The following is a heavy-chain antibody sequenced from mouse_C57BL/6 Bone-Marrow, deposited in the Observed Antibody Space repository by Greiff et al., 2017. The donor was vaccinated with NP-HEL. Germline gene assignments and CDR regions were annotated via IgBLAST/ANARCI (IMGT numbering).Heavy chain of an antibody. D-gene: IGHD6-1*01. V-gene: IGHV5-16*01. CDR3: ARGSAPWFAY. CDR2: INYDGSST. CDR1: GFTFSDYY. J-gene: IGHJ3*01. Sequence: EVKLVESEGGLVQPGSSMKLSCTASGFTFSDYYMAWVRQVPEKGLEWVANINYDGSSTYSLDSLKSRFIISRDNAKNILYLQMSSLKSEDTATYYCARGSAPWFAYWGQGTLVTVSA.